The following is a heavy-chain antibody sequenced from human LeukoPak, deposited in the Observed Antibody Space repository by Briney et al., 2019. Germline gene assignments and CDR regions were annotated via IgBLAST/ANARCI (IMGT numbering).Heavy chain of an antibody. D-gene: IGHD3-10*01. Sequence: SETLSLTCTVSGGSISSYYWSWIRQPPAKGLEWIGYIYYSGSTNYNPSLNSRGTISVDTSKHQFPLQLSSVTAADTAVYYCARSPYGQPLDYWGQGTLVTVSS. CDR1: GGSISSYY. CDR3: ARSPYGQPLDY. J-gene: IGHJ4*02. CDR2: IYYSGST. V-gene: IGHV4-59*01.